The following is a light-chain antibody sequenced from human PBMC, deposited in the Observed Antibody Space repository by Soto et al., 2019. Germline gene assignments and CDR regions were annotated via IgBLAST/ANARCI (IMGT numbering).Light chain of an antibody. CDR1: QSLLHSNGYKY. Sequence: DIVMTQSPLSLPVTPGEPASISCRSSQSLLHSNGYKYLDWDLQKPGQSPQLLIYLGSNRASGVPDRFSGSGSGTDFTLEISRVEAEDVGVYYCMQGLQTPSFGQGTKLEIK. J-gene: IGKJ2*01. V-gene: IGKV2-28*01. CDR2: LGS. CDR3: MQGLQTPS.